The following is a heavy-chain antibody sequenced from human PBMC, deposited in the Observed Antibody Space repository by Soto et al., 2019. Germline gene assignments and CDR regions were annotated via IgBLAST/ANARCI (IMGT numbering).Heavy chain of an antibody. J-gene: IGHJ3*01. D-gene: IGHD3-16*01. V-gene: IGHV2-5*02. Sequence: HITLKESGPTLVKPTQTLTLTCIFSGFSFSADGVGVGWIRQPPGKTLEWLALIYWDDDTRYRPSLKSRLTITKDSSKNQVVLIMTNMDPLDTATYYCAHAFGGTSWPNDAFDVWGQGTVVTVSS. CDR2: IYWDDDT. CDR1: GFSFSADGVG. CDR3: AHAFGGTSWPNDAFDV.